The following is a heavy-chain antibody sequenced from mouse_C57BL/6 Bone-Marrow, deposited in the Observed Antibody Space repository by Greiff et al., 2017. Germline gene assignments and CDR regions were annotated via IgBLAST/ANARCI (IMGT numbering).Heavy chain of an antibody. J-gene: IGHJ3*01. Sequence: VKLMESGAELARPGASVKLSCKASGYTFTSYGISWVKQRTGQGLEWIGEIYPRSGNTYYNEKFKGKATLTADKSSSTAYMELRSLTSEDSAVYFCARFAYSGPYWGQGTLVTVSA. D-gene: IGHD2-12*01. CDR1: GYTFTSYG. CDR3: ARFAYSGPY. CDR2: IYPRSGNT. V-gene: IGHV1-81*01.